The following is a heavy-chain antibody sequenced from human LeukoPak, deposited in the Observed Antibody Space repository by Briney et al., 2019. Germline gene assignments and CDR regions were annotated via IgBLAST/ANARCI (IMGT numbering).Heavy chain of an antibody. Sequence: GASVKVSCKASGGTFSSYAISWVRQAPGQGLEWMGRIIPIFGTANYAQKFQGRVTMTRNTSISTAYMELSSLRSEDTAVYYCARGRTGDSSGYWGQGTLVTVSS. CDR2: IIPIFGTA. J-gene: IGHJ4*02. CDR3: ARGRTGDSSGY. CDR1: GGTFSSYA. V-gene: IGHV1-69*05. D-gene: IGHD3-22*01.